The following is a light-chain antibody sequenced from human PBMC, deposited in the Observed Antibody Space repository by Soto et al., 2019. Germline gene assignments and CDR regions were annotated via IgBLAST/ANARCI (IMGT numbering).Light chain of an antibody. CDR2: KAS. J-gene: IGKJ4*01. CDR3: QQYNSYSS. CDR1: QSISSW. V-gene: IGKV1-5*03. Sequence: DIQMTQSPSTLSASVGDRVTITCRASQSISSWLAWYQQKPGKAPKLLIYKASSLESGVPSRFSGSGSGTEFTLTISSLQPDDFATYYCQQYNSYSSFGGGNKVELK.